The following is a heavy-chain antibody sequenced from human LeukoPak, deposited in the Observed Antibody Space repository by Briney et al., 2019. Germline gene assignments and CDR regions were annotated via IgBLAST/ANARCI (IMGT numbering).Heavy chain of an antibody. V-gene: IGHV4-34*01. CDR1: GGSFRGYY. J-gene: IGHJ4*02. CDR3: ARGLGIAARGRPSSPRTYYFDY. CDR2: INHSGST. Sequence: SETLSLTCAVYGGSFRGYYWSWIRQPPGKGLEWVGEINHSGSTTYNPSLKSRVTISVDTSKNQFSLKLNSVTAADTAVYYCARGLGIAARGRPSSPRTYYFDYWGQGTLVTVSS. D-gene: IGHD6-6*01.